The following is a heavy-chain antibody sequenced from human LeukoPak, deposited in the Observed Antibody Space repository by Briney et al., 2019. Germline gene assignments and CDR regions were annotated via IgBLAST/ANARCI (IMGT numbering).Heavy chain of an antibody. CDR2: INHSGST. D-gene: IGHD2-8*01. V-gene: IGHV4-34*01. J-gene: IGHJ6*02. CDR3: ARDCRTNGVCYVTSYGMDV. Sequence: SETLSLTCAVYGGSFSGYYWSWIRQPPGKGLEWIGEINHSGSTNYNPSPKSRVTISVDTSKNQFSLKLSSVTAADTAVYYCARDCRTNGVCYVTSYGMDVWGQGTTVTVSS. CDR1: GGSFSGYY.